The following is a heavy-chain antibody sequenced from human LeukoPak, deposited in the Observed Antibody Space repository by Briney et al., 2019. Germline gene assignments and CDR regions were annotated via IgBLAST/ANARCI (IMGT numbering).Heavy chain of an antibody. Sequence: GGSLRLSCAASGFTLSAYWMHWVRQAPGKGLMWVSRIEGDGNRITYADSVKGRFTISRGNAKNTLHLQMNSLRAEDTAVYYCTRDWRNLGYDYWGQGTLVTVSS. CDR3: TRDWRNLGYDY. CDR1: GFTLSAYW. V-gene: IGHV3-74*01. CDR2: IEGDGNRI. D-gene: IGHD5-12*01. J-gene: IGHJ4*02.